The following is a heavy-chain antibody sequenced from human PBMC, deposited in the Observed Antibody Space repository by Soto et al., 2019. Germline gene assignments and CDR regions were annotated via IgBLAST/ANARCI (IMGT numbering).Heavy chain of an antibody. J-gene: IGHJ6*02. CDR2: IYHSGST. CDR1: GYSISSDYY. V-gene: IGHV4-38-2*02. Sequence: XATLSLSCAVSGYSISSDYYWGWIRQPPGKGLERIGSIYHSGSTYYNPSLKSRVTISVDTSKNQFSLKLSSVTAADTAVYYCARDTWFGELALGYYYGMDVWGQGTTVTVSS. CDR3: ARDTWFGELALGYYYGMDV. D-gene: IGHD3-10*01.